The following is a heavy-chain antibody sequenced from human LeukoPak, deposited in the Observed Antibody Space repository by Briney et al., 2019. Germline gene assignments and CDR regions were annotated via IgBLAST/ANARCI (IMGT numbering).Heavy chain of an antibody. CDR2: IKTDGSEK. V-gene: IGHV3-7*01. D-gene: IGHD6-25*01. Sequence: GGSLRLSCEGSGFTFSNYWMGWVRQAPGKGLQWVANIKTDGSEKYYVDSVKGRFTISRDIAKNMLYLEMNSLRTEDTAVYYCARDPQRGAPDYFDSWGQGTLVTVSS. J-gene: IGHJ4*02. CDR3: ARDPQRGAPDYFDS. CDR1: GFTFSNYW.